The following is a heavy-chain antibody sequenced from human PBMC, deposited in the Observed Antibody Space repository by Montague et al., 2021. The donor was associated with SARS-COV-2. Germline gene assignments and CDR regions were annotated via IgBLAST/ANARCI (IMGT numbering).Heavy chain of an antibody. J-gene: IGHJ6*02. V-gene: IGHV4-34*01. CDR3: ARGRGCSGGSCYSDWNPHYYYGMDV. Sequence: SETLSLTCAVYGGSFSGNYWSWIRQPPGTGLEWIGEINHSGSTNYNPSLKSRVTISVDTSKNQISLKLSSVTAADTAVYDCARGRGCSGGSCYSDWNPHYYYGMDVWGQGTTVTVSS. D-gene: IGHD2-15*01. CDR1: GGSFSGNY. CDR2: INHSGST.